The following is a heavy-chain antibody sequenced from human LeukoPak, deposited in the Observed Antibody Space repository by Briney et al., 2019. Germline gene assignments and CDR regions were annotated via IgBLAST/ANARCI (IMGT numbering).Heavy chain of an antibody. CDR3: ARGGSRGGSSSFPEIHFDY. D-gene: IGHD6-6*01. V-gene: IGHV1-2*02. CDR1: GYTFTGYY. CDR2: INPNSGGT. J-gene: IGHJ4*02. Sequence: RASVTVSCKASGYTFTGYYMHWVRQAPGQGLEWMGWINPNSGGTNYAQKFQGRVTMTRDTSISTAYMELSRLRSDDTAVYYCARGGSRGGSSSFPEIHFDYWGQGTLVTVSS.